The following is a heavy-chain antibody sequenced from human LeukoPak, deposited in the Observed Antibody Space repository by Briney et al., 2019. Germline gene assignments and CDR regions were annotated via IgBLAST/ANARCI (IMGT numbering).Heavy chain of an antibody. V-gene: IGHV3-30-3*01. Sequence: PGGSLRLSCAASGFTFSSYAMHWVRQAPGKGLEWVAVVSYDGSNKYYADSVKGRFTISRDNSKSTLYLQMNSLRAEDTAVYYCARSPYPGIGEQVPLYFDLWGRGTLVTVSS. CDR1: GFTFSSYA. CDR3: ARSPYPGIGEQVPLYFDL. CDR2: VSYDGSNK. J-gene: IGHJ2*01. D-gene: IGHD3-10*01.